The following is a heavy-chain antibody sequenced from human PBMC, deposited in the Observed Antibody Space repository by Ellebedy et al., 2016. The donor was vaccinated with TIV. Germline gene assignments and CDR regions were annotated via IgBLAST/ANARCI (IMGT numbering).Heavy chain of an antibody. CDR2: IYTVGDT. V-gene: IGHV3-53*01. CDR3: ATDPDGVYGDTSAY. CDR1: GFTVSSHY. Sequence: GESLKISCAASGFTVSSHYMTWVRQAPGKGLEWVSVIYTVGDTYSADSVKGRFTVSRDNSKNTLYLQMNSLRAEDTAMYYCATDPDGVYGDTSAYWGRGTLVTVSS. D-gene: IGHD4-17*01. J-gene: IGHJ4*02.